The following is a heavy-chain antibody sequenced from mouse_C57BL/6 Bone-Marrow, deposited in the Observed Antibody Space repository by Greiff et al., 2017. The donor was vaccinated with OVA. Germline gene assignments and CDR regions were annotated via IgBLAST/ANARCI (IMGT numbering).Heavy chain of an antibody. V-gene: IGHV1-39*01. CDR2: SNPNYGTT. J-gene: IGHJ2*01. CDR3: AKGDYYGNYPFDY. Sequence: EVQLQQSGPELVKPGASVKISCKASGYSFTDYNMNWVKQSNGKSLEWIGVSNPNYGTTSYNQKFKGKATLTVDQSSSTAYMQLNSLTSEDSAVYYCAKGDYYGNYPFDYWGQGTTLTVSS. CDR1: GYSFTDYN. D-gene: IGHD2-1*01.